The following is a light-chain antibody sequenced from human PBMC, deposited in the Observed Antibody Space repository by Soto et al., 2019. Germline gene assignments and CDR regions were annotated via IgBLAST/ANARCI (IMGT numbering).Light chain of an antibody. Sequence: IHLTQSPSSLSASVGDRVTITCRASQDIRTYLAWYQQSPGRAPKLLIYLASNLHTGVPSRFSGSVSGTEFTLTISGLQPEDFATYYCQQLDNDPPWMFGQGTRVEIK. CDR1: QDIRTY. CDR3: QQLDNDPPWM. CDR2: LAS. V-gene: IGKV1-9*01. J-gene: IGKJ1*01.